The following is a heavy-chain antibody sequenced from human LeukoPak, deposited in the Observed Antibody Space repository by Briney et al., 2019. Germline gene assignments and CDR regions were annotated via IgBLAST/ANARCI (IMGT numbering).Heavy chain of an antibody. D-gene: IGHD3-10*01. CDR1: GGSISSYY. CDR2: IHTSGST. CDR3: AKDINTVGVIRWFDP. V-gene: IGHV4-4*07. J-gene: IGHJ5*02. Sequence: PSETLSLTCTVPGGSISSYYWSWIRQPAGKGLEWIWRIHTSGSTNYNPSLKSRVTMSADTSKNQFSLKLSSVTAADTAVYYCAKDINTVGVIRWFDPWGQGTLVTVSS.